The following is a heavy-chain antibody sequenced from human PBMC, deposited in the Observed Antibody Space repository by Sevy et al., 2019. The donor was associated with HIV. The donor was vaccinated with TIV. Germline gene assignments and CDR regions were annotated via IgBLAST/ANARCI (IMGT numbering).Heavy chain of an antibody. CDR1: GYNFINYG. CDR3: GKCTLWVYDATYRKCGMDV. D-gene: IGHD5-12*01. V-gene: IGHV1-18*01. CDR2: SSPFTGSP. Sequence: AAVKVSCKASGYNFINYGISWVRQAPGQGLEWVGGSSPFTGSPNYPQKLQDRVTVTTDTATNTAYTELRNLRSDDTAGYDCGKCTLWVYDATYRKCGMDVWGQGTTVAVSS. J-gene: IGHJ6*02.